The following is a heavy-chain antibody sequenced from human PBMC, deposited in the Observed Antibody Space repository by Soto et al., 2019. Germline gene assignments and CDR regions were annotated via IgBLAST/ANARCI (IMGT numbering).Heavy chain of an antibody. D-gene: IGHD2-15*01. V-gene: IGHV4-34*01. J-gene: IGHJ5*02. CDR1: GGSFSGYY. CDR2: INHSGST. CDR3: ARGPSPPGVVAATLRANWFDP. Sequence: PSETLSLTCAVYGGSFSGYYWSWIRQPPGKGLEWIGEINHSGSTNYNPSLKSRVTISVDTSKNQFSLKLSSVTAADTAVYYCARGPSPPGVVAATLRANWFDPWGQGTLVTVSS.